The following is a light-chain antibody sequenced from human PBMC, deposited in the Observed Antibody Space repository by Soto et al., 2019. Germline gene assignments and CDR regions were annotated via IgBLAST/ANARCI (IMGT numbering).Light chain of an antibody. V-gene: IGLV2-8*01. J-gene: IGLJ1*01. CDR3: SSDAGSNILYV. CDR2: EVS. Sequence: QSALTQPPSASGSPGQSVTISCTGTSSDVGGYNYVSWYQQHPGKAPKLMIYEVSKRPSGVPDRFSGSKSGNTASLTVSGLQAEDEADYSGSSDAGSNILYVCGAGTKVTVL. CDR1: SSDVGGYNY.